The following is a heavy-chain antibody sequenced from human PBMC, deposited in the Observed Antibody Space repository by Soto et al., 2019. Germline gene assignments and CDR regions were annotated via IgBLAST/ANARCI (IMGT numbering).Heavy chain of an antibody. CDR2: IYSGGST. Sequence: GGSLRLSCAASGFTVSSNYMSWVRQAPGKGLEWVSVIYSGGSTYYADSVKGRFTISKDNAKNTLYLQMNSLRAEDTAVYYCARDRIVVVPAAKPASDAFDIWGQGTMVTVSS. CDR3: ARDRIVVVPAAKPASDAFDI. J-gene: IGHJ3*02. CDR1: GFTVSSNY. V-gene: IGHV3-66*01. D-gene: IGHD2-2*02.